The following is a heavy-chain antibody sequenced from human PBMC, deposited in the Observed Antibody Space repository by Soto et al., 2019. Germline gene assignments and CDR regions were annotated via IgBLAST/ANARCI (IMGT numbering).Heavy chain of an antibody. J-gene: IGHJ4*02. CDR3: ARDKITGLFDY. CDR2: INHSGST. D-gene: IGHD2-8*02. Sequence: SETLSLTCAVYGGSFSGYYWTWIRQPPGTGLEWIGEINHSGSTNYNPYLKSRVTISVDTSKNQFSLKLTSVTAADTAVYYCARDKITGLFDYWGQGTLVTVSS. V-gene: IGHV4-34*01. CDR1: GGSFSGYY.